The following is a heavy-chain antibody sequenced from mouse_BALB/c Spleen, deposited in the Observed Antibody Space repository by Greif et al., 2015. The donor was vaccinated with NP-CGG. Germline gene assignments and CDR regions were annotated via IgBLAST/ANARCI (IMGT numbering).Heavy chain of an antibody. D-gene: IGHD1-1*01. V-gene: IGHV1-9*01. J-gene: IGHJ3*01. CDR2: ILPGSGST. Sequence: QVQLQQSGAELMKPGASVKISCKATGYTFSSYWIEWVKQRPGHGLEWIGEILPGSGSTNYNEKFKGRATFTADTSSNTAYMQLSSLTSEDSAVYYRARSGYYGSSLAYWGQGTLVTVSA. CDR3: ARSGYYGSSLAY. CDR1: GYTFSSYW.